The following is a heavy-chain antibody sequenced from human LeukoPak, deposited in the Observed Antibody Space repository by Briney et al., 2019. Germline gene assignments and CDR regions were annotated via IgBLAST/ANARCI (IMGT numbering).Heavy chain of an antibody. J-gene: IGHJ4*02. Sequence: SETLSLTCTVSGGSISTANYYWGWVRQPPGKGLEWIGNIFYSGSTYYNPSLKSRVTISVDTSKNQFSLKLSSVTAADTAVYYCARLGCSGGSCYSTPKSNDYWGQGTLVTVSS. CDR3: ARLGCSGGSCYSTPKSNDY. CDR1: GGSISTANYY. D-gene: IGHD2-15*01. CDR2: IFYSGST. V-gene: IGHV4-39*01.